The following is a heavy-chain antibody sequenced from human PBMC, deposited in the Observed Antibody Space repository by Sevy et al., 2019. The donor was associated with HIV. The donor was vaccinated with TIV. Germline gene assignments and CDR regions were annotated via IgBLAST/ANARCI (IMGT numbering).Heavy chain of an antibody. V-gene: IGHV3-15*01. CDR1: GFTFTNAW. CDR2: IKSKSDGGTV. CDR3: TTDPQGQIYHYYYDMEV. J-gene: IGHJ6*02. Sequence: GGSLRLSCAASGFTFTNAWMNWVRQAPGKGLEWVGRIKSKSDGGTVDYAAPVEGRFTISRDDSRNMVHLQMDSLKTEDTAVYYCTTDPQGQIYHYYYDMEVWGQGTTVTVSS.